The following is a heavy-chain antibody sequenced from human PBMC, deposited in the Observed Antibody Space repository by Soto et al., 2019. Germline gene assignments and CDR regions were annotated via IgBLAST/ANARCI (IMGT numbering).Heavy chain of an antibody. CDR3: ARDRFYSGLDV. Sequence: SETLSLTCTVAGGSVSSAGYYWSWIRQPPGKGLEWIGHISYSGSTNYNPSLKSRITISVDTSKNQFSLKLSSVTAADTAVYYCARDRFYSGLDVWGQGTTVT. J-gene: IGHJ6*02. CDR1: GGSVSSAGYY. V-gene: IGHV4-61*08. CDR2: ISYSGST.